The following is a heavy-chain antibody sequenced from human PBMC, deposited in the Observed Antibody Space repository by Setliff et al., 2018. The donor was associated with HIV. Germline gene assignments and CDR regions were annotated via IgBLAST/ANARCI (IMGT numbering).Heavy chain of an antibody. V-gene: IGHV4-61*09. Sequence: SETLSLTCTVSGGSISSGSYYWSWIRQPAGKGLEWIGHIYTSGSTNYNPSLKSRVTISVDTSKTQFSLRLSSVTAADTAVYYCARASVGATGLYAFDIWGQGTRVTVSS. J-gene: IGHJ3*02. D-gene: IGHD1-26*01. CDR2: IYTSGST. CDR1: GGSISSGSYY. CDR3: ARASVGATGLYAFDI.